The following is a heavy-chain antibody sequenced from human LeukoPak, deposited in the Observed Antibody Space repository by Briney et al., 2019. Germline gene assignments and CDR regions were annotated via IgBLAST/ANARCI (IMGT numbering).Heavy chain of an antibody. J-gene: IGHJ4*02. V-gene: IGHV3-9*01. D-gene: IGHD3-22*01. CDR3: AKVPSGYYDSSGPSPHFDY. CDR1: GFTFDDYA. Sequence: GRSLRLSCAASGFTFDDYAMHWVRHAPGKGLEWVSGISWNSGSIGYADSVKGRFTISRDNAKNSLYLQMNSLRAEDTALYYCAKVPSGYYDSSGPSPHFDYWGQGTLVTVSS. CDR2: ISWNSGSI.